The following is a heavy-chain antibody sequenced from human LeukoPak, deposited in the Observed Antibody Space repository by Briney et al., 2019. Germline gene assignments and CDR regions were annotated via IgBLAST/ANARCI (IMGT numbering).Heavy chain of an antibody. D-gene: IGHD3-10*01. CDR1: EFAFSDYA. CDR3: ADFGSGSYIFDY. Sequence: GGSLRLSCVASEFAFSDYAMSWVRQAPGKGPEWVSTISRNSATWYADSVMGRFTISRDNSKSTLYLQMNSLRGEDTALYYCADFGSGSYIFDYWGQGSLVTVSS. J-gene: IGHJ4*02. V-gene: IGHV3-23*01. CDR2: ISRNSAT.